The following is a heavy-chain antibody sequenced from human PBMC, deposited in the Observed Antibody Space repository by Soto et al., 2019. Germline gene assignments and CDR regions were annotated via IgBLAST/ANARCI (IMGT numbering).Heavy chain of an antibody. V-gene: IGHV3-30-3*01. CDR2: IASDGSNE. CDR1: GFSFDTFA. Sequence: QVQLVESGGGVVQPGRSLRLSCVASGFSFDTFAMFWVRQAPGKGLEWVAFIASDGSNEHFADSVEGRFTISRDNSKNTLFLQMNSLRPDDTAVYYCARELYGDYSPLFYFDHWGQGALVTVSS. D-gene: IGHD4-17*01. CDR3: ARELYGDYSPLFYFDH. J-gene: IGHJ4*02.